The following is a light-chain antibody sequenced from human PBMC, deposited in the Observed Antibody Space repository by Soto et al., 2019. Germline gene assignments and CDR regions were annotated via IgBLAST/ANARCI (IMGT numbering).Light chain of an antibody. V-gene: IGKV1-39*01. CDR2: AAS. Sequence: DIQMTQSPSSLSASVGDRVSITCRSSQSISTYLNWYQQKPGEAHKLLIYAASSLQSAVPLRFSGSGSGIDFTLTISNLQPEDFETYYCQQSFRIPITFGGGTKVEIK. CDR1: QSISTY. J-gene: IGKJ4*01. CDR3: QQSFRIPIT.